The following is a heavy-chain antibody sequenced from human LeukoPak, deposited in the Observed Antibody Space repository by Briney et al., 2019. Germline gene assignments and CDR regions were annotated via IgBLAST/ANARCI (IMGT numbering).Heavy chain of an antibody. CDR1: VGPFSGYY. CDR3: ARDRDGDIDY. Sequence: KPSETLSLTCAVNVGPFSGYYWSWVRQPPGKGLEWIGYIYYSGSTNYNPSLKSRVTISVDTSKNQFSLKLSSVTAADTAVYYCARDRDGDIDYWGQGTLVTVSS. D-gene: IGHD5-24*01. J-gene: IGHJ4*02. V-gene: IGHV4-59*01. CDR2: IYYSGST.